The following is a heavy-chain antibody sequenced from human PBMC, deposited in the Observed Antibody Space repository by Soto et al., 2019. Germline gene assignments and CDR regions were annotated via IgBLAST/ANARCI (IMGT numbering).Heavy chain of an antibody. J-gene: IGHJ2*01. CDR1: GFTFNNYG. CDR2: IWYDGSHV. Sequence: QVQLVESGGGVVQPGRSLRLSCAASGFTFNNYGMHWVRQAPGKGLEWVAVIWYDGSHVSYADSVKGRFTISRDNSKNTLYLQMNSLRAEDTAVYYCARDRYSYDSRAYQGVDWYFDLWGRGTLVTVSS. CDR3: ARDRYSYDSRAYQGVDWYFDL. D-gene: IGHD3-22*01. V-gene: IGHV3-33*01.